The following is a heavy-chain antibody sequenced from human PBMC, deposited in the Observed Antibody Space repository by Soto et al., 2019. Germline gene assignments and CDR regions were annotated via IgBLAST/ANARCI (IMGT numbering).Heavy chain of an antibody. J-gene: IGHJ6*02. CDR1: GFTFSIYG. D-gene: IGHD2-2*01. V-gene: IGHV3-30*18. CDR2: ISYDGSTK. CDR3: SKDAKKYHYYNHGMDV. Sequence: QVQLVESGGGVVQPGRSLRLSCAASGFTFSIYGMHWVRQAPGKGLEWVALISYDGSTKFYADSVKGRFTISRDNSKSTLNLEMNSLSAEDTAVYFCSKDAKKYHYYNHGMDVWGQGTTVTFSS.